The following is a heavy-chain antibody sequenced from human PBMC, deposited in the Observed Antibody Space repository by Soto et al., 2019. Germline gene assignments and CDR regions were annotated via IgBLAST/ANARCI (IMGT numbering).Heavy chain of an antibody. CDR2: ISAYNGNT. CDR1: GYTFTSYV. CDR3: ARVTDSIVVVVAAIRDDAFDN. D-gene: IGHD2-15*01. Sequence: ASVKFSCKASGYTFTSYVISWVRQAPGQVLDCIGWISAYNGNTNYAQNLQGRVTMTTDTSTSTSYMELRSLRSDDTAVYYCARVTDSIVVVVAAIRDDAFDNWAQATMVNVSS. J-gene: IGHJ3*02. V-gene: IGHV1-18*01.